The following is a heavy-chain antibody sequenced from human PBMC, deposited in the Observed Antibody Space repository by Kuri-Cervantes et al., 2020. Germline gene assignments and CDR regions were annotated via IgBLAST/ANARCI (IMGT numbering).Heavy chain of an antibody. J-gene: IGHJ4*02. D-gene: IGHD5-12*01. Sequence: GSLRLSCTVSGGSISSSSYYWGWIRQPPGKGLEWIGSIYYSGSTCYNPSLKSRVTISVDTSKNQFSLKLSSVTAADTAVYYCARFPQWLRAYDYWGQGTLVTVSS. CDR2: IYYSGST. V-gene: IGHV4-39*07. CDR3: ARFPQWLRAYDY. CDR1: GGSISSSSYY.